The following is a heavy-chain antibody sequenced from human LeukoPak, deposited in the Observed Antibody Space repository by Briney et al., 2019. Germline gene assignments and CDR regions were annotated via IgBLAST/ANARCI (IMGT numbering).Heavy chain of an antibody. CDR1: GYTFTGYY. V-gene: IGHV1-2*02. J-gene: IGHJ4*02. CDR2: INPNSGGT. CDR3: AREIFVDTAMVIFDY. Sequence: ASVKVSCKVSGYTFTGYYMHWVRQAPGQGLEWMRWINPNSGGTNYAQKYQGRVTMTRDTSISTAYMELSRLRSDDTAVYYCAREIFVDTAMVIFDYWGQGTLVTVSS. D-gene: IGHD5-18*01.